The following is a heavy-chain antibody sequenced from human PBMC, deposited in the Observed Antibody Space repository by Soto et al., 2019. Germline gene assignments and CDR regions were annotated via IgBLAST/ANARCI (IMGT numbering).Heavy chain of an antibody. J-gene: IGHJ4*02. V-gene: IGHV1-18*01. D-gene: IGHD3-16*01. CDR3: ARDLWGQPDDY. Sequence: QVQLVQSGAEVKKPGASVKVSCKASGYTFTSYGISWVRQAPGQGLEWMGWISPYNGNTNYAQKFQGRVTMTTDTSTSTAYMELRSLISDDTAMYDCARDLWGQPDDYWGQGTLVTVSS. CDR2: ISPYNGNT. CDR1: GYTFTSYG.